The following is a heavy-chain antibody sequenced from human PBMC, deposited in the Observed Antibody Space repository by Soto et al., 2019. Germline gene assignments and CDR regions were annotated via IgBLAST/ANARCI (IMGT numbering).Heavy chain of an antibody. CDR1: GFSLSTSGVG. CDR3: AHTPTVTTSLEDSNWFDP. D-gene: IGHD4-4*01. J-gene: IGHJ5*02. Sequence: SGPTLVNPTQTLTLTCTFSGFSLSTSGVGVGWIRQPPGKALEWLALIYWDDDKRYSPSLKSRLTITKDTSKNQVVLTMTNMDPVDTATYYCAHTPTVTTSLEDSNWFDPWGQGTLVTVSS. V-gene: IGHV2-5*02. CDR2: IYWDDDK.